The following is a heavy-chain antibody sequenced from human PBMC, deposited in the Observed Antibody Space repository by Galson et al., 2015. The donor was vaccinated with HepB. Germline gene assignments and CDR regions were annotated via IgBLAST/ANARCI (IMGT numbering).Heavy chain of an antibody. D-gene: IGHD3-22*01. J-gene: IGHJ3*02. CDR2: INPNSGGT. V-gene: IGHV1-2*02. CDR1: GYTFTGYY. CDR3: ARAGLKTDSYDSSGYDAFDI. Sequence: SVKVSCKASGYTFTGYYMHWVRQAPGQGLEWMGWINPNSGGTNYAQKFQGRVTMTRDTSISTAYMELSRLRSDDTAVYYCARAGLKTDSYDSSGYDAFDIWGQGTMVTASS.